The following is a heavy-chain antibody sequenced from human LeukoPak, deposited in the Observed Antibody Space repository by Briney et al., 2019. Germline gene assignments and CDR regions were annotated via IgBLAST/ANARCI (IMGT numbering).Heavy chain of an antibody. D-gene: IGHD6-13*01. CDR2: IYYSGST. V-gene: IGHV4-39*01. Sequence: SETLSLTCTVSGGSISSSSYYWGWIRQPPGKGLEWIGSIYYSGSTYYNPSLKSRVTISVDTSKNQFSLKLSSVTAADTAMYYCARLNSSWYCVDYWGQGTLVTVSS. J-gene: IGHJ4*02. CDR1: GGSISSSSYY. CDR3: ARLNSSWYCVDY.